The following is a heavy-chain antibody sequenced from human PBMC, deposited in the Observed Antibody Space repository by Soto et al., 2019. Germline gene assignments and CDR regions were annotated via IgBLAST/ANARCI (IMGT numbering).Heavy chain of an antibody. CDR2: ISAYNGNT. D-gene: IGHD6-19*01. CDR3: ARVPVAVAENWFEP. J-gene: IGHJ5*02. V-gene: IGHV1-18*01. CDR1: GYTFTSYG. Sequence: ASVKVSCKASGYTFTSYGISWVRQAPGQVLEGMGWISAYNGNTNYAQKLQGRVTMTTDTSTSTPYMELRSLRSDDTAVYYCARVPVAVAENWFEPWGQGTMVTVSS.